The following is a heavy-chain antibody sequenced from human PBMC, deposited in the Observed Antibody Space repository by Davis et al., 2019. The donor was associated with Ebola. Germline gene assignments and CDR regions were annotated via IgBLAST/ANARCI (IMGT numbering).Heavy chain of an antibody. J-gene: IGHJ6*02. D-gene: IGHD5-18*01. Sequence: HSQTLSLTCAISGDSVSIKSAGWNWIRQSPSRGLEWLGRTYYNSKWYHDYAVSVKSRISINADTSKNHFSLQLNSVTPEDTALYYCTRGWLRGGMDVWGEGTTVTV. CDR3: TRGWLRGGMDV. V-gene: IGHV6-1*01. CDR1: GDSVSIKSAG. CDR2: TYYNSKWYH.